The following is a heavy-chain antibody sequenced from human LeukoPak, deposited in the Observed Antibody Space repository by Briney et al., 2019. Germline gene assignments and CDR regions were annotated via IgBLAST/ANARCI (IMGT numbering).Heavy chain of an antibody. D-gene: IGHD3-22*01. CDR2: ISYDGSKK. Sequence: GGSLRLSCAASGFTFNNYGMHWVRQAPGKGLEWVAIISYDGSKKYYADSVRGRFTISRDNSKNALYLQMNSLRAEDTAVYYCARPYDSSGSPREYYFDYWGQGTLVTVSS. J-gene: IGHJ4*02. V-gene: IGHV3-30-3*01. CDR3: ARPYDSSGSPREYYFDY. CDR1: GFTFNNYG.